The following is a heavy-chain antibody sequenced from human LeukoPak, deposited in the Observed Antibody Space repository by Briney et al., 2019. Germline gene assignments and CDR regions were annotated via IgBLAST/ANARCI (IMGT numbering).Heavy chain of an antibody. D-gene: IGHD1-26*01. V-gene: IGHV3-23*01. CDR2: ISGSGGST. CDR1: GSTFSSYA. Sequence: GASLRLSCAASGSTFSSYAMSWVRQAPGKGLEWVSAISGSGGSTYYADSVKGRFTISRDNSKNTLYLQMNSLRAEDTAVYYCAKDRNSEYFDYWGQGTLVTVSS. CDR3: AKDRNSEYFDY. J-gene: IGHJ4*02.